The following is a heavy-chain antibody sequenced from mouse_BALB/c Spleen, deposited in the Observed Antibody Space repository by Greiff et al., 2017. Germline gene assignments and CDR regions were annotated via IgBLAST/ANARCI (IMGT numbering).Heavy chain of an antibody. CDR2: IYPSDSYT. CDR1: GYTFTSYG. CDR3: TRTRGSSCEWYCDF. J-gene: IGHJ1*01. D-gene: IGHD1-1*01. V-gene: IGHV1-69*01. Sequence: QVQLQQPGAELVRPGASVKLSCKASGYTFTSYGINWVQQRPGQGLEWIGTIYPSDSYTNYNQKFKDKSTLTVDKSSSTAYMQLSSPTSEDSAVYYCTRTRGSSCEWYCDFWGEGTTVTVSS.